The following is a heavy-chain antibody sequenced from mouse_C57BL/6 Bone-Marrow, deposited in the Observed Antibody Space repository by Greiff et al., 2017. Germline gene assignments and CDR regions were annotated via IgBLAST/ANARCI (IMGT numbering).Heavy chain of an antibody. CDR1: GFTFSSYA. V-gene: IGHV5-4*01. CDR2: ISDGGSYT. J-gene: IGHJ2*01. D-gene: IGHD4-1*01. CDR3: ARDASVAVTGTWGYYFDY. Sequence: EVKLVESGGGLVKPGGSLKLSCAASGFTFSSYAMSWVRQTPEKRLEWVATISDGGSYTYYPDNVKGRFTISRDNAKNNLYLQMSHLKSEDTAMYYCARDASVAVTGTWGYYFDYWGQGTTLTVSS.